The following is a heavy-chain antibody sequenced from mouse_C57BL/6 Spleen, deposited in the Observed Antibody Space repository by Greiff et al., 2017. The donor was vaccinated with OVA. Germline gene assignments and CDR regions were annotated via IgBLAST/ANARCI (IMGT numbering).Heavy chain of an antibody. Sequence: QVQLQQPGAELVKPGASVKLSCKASGYTFTSYWMQWVKQRPGQGLEWIGEIDPSDSYTNYNQKFKGKATLTVDTSSSTAYMQLSSLTSEDSAVYYCARWYFDYWAKAPLSQSPQ. CDR1: GYTFTSYW. CDR2: IDPSDSYT. J-gene: IGHJ2*01. V-gene: IGHV1-50*01. CDR3: ARWYFDY.